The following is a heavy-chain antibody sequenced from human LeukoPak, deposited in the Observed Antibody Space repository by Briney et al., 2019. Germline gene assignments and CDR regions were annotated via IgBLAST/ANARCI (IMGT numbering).Heavy chain of an antibody. Sequence: SETLSLTCTVSGASINTYFWSWFRQPAGKGLEWIGRIHSSGTTNYNPSLKGRVSMSMDMSKNQFSLRLNSLTAADTAVYYCARYYYDSSGYGSAFDIWGQGTMVTVSS. D-gene: IGHD3-22*01. CDR3: ARYYYDSSGYGSAFDI. CDR1: GASINTYF. CDR2: IHSSGTT. J-gene: IGHJ3*02. V-gene: IGHV4-4*07.